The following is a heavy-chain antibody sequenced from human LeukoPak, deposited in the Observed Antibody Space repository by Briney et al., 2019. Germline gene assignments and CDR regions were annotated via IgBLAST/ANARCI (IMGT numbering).Heavy chain of an antibody. CDR1: GGSFSGYY. Sequence: PSETLSLTCAVYGGSFSGYYWSWIRQPPGKGLEWIGEINHSGSTNYNPSLKSRVTISVDTSKNQFSLKVNSVTAADTAMYYCATRMADGAFDFWGQGTMVTVSS. CDR2: INHSGST. D-gene: IGHD5-24*01. V-gene: IGHV4-34*01. J-gene: IGHJ3*01. CDR3: ATRMADGAFDF.